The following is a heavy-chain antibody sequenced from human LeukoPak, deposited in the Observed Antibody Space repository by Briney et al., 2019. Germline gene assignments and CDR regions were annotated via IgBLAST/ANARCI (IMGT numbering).Heavy chain of an antibody. CDR3: AKQTRYDSPAGGRGFDY. CDR1: GFTFSTYA. D-gene: IGHD3-22*01. J-gene: IGHJ4*02. V-gene: IGHV3-23*01. CDR2: ISGSGSIT. Sequence: HTGGSLRLSCEASGFTFSTYAMSWVRQAPGKGLEWVSGISGSGSITYYADSVKGRFTISRDNSKSTLFLEMSSPRAEDTAVYYCAKQTRYDSPAGGRGFDYWGQGTLVTVSS.